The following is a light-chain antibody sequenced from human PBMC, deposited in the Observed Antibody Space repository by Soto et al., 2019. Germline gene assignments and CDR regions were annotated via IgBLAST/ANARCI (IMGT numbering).Light chain of an antibody. CDR1: QMISTY. J-gene: IGKJ5*01. CDR2: STS. CDR3: QQCYSHPT. Sequence: DIPMTQSPSSLSASVGDRVIITCRASQMISTYLNWYQQKPGKAPTLLIYSTSTLQTGAPSRFSGSGSGTDFTLTISSVQLEDVATYYCQQCYSHPTFGQGTRLEIK. V-gene: IGKV1-39*01.